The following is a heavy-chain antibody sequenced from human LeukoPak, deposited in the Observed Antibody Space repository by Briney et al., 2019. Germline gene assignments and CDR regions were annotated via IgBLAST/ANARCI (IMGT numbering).Heavy chain of an antibody. CDR1: GFTFSSYS. D-gene: IGHD4-17*01. V-gene: IGHV3-21*01. CDR2: ISSGSSYI. Sequence: GGSLRLSCAASGFTFSSYSMNWVRQAPGKGLEWVSSISSGSSYIYYADSVKGRFTISRDNAKNSLYLQMNSLRAEDTAVYYCARVSTVTRLGFDYWGQGTLVTVSS. CDR3: ARVSTVTRLGFDY. J-gene: IGHJ4*02.